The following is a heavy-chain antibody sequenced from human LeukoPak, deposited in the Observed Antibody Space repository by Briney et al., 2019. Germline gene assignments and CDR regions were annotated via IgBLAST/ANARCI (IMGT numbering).Heavy chain of an antibody. CDR3: ARSGELYFHLDY. D-gene: IGHD3-10*01. V-gene: IGHV1-3*01. Sequence: ASVKVSCKASGYTFTSYAMHWVRQAPGQRLEWMGWINAGTGNGKNSPDFQGRITITRDTSASTAYMELTSLRSDDTAMYYCARSGELYFHLDYWGQGSLVSVSS. CDR2: INAGTGNG. J-gene: IGHJ4*02. CDR1: GYTFTSYA.